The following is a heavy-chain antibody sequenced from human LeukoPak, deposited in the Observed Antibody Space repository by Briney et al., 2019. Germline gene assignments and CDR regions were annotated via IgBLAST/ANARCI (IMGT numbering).Heavy chain of an antibody. CDR3: ARDQEGFDY. Sequence: ASVKVSCKASGYTFTSNYIHWVRQAPGQGLEWMGMIYPRDGSTSYAQKFQGRVTVTRDTSTSTVRMELSGLRSEDTAVYYCARDQEGFDYWGQGTLVTVSS. CDR1: GYTFTSNY. J-gene: IGHJ4*02. V-gene: IGHV1-46*01. CDR2: IYPRDGST.